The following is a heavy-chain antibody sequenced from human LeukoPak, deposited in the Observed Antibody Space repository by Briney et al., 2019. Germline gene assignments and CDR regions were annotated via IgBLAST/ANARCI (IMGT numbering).Heavy chain of an antibody. Sequence: PGGSLRLSCAASGFTFSSYAMSWVRQAPGKGLEWVSAISGSGGSTYYADSVKGRFTISRDNSKNTLYLQMNSLRAEDTAVYYCATNWAQAVAADYWGQGTLVTVSS. CDR1: GFTFSSYA. CDR3: ATNWAQAVAADY. J-gene: IGHJ4*02. D-gene: IGHD6-19*01. CDR2: ISGSGGST. V-gene: IGHV3-23*01.